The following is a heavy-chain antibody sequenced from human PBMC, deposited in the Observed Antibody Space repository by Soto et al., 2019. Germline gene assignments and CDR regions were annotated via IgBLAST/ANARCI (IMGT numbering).Heavy chain of an antibody. V-gene: IGHV5-51*03. CDR1: GYSFTSYW. D-gene: IGHD4-17*01. Sequence: EVQLVQSGAEVKKPGESLKISCKGSGYSFTSYWIGWVRQMPGKGLEWMGIIYPGDSDTRYSPSFQGQVTISADKSISTAYLQWSSLKASDTAMYYCARLVTVTTYHDAFDIWGQGTMVTVSS. CDR3: ARLVTVTTYHDAFDI. CDR2: IYPGDSDT. J-gene: IGHJ3*02.